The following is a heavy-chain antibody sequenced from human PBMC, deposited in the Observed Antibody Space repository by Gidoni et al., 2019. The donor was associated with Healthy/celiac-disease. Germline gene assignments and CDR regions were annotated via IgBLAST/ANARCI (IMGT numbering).Heavy chain of an antibody. J-gene: IGHJ4*02. Sequence: QVQLQESGPGLVKPSGTLSLTCAVSGGSISSSNWWSWVRQPPGKGLEWIGEIYHSGSTNYNPSLKSRVTISVDKSKNQFSLKLSSVTAADTAVYYCAREVLDCSGGSCYDLYYFDYWGQGTLVTVSS. CDR1: GGSISSSNW. V-gene: IGHV4-4*02. CDR2: IYHSGST. CDR3: AREVLDCSGGSCYDLYYFDY. D-gene: IGHD2-15*01.